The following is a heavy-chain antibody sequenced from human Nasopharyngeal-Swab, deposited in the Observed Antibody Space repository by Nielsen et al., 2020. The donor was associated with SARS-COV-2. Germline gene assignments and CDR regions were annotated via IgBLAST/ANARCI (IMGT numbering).Heavy chain of an antibody. CDR3: ARGPSYRWGGVVGLGETHRRYYFDY. J-gene: IGHJ4*02. D-gene: IGHD1-26*01. V-gene: IGHV4-34*01. Sequence: WIRQPPGKGLEWIGEINHSGSTNYNPSLKSRVTISVDTSKNQFSLKLSSVTAADTAVYYCARGPSYRWGGVVGLGETHRRYYFDYWGQGTLVTVSS. CDR2: INHSGST.